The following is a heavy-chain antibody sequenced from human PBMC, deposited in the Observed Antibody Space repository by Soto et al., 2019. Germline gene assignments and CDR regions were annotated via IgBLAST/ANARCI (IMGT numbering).Heavy chain of an antibody. J-gene: IGHJ6*01. CDR1: GFPFSSYA. CDR2: LSDSGVSP. V-gene: IGHV3-23*01. Sequence: SGGSLRLSCAGSGFPFSSYAMSWVRQAPEKGLEWVSALSDSGVSPYYADSVKGRFTISRDNSKNTLYLQMDSLRVEDMALYYCAKMTSDSYGRNYGMDVWGQGTTVTVSP. D-gene: IGHD5-18*01. CDR3: AKMTSDSYGRNYGMDV.